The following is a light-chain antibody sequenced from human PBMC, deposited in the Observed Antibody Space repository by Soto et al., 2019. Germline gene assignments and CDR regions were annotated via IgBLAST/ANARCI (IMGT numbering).Light chain of an antibody. J-gene: IGKJ1*01. V-gene: IGKV3-20*01. Sequence: EIVLTQSPGTLSLSPGERATLSCRASQSVSSSFLAWYQQKPGQAPRLLIYGASSRATGIPDRFSGSGSGTDFTLTIGRLEPEDFAVYYCQHYGSSPRTFGQGTKVDIK. CDR2: GAS. CDR1: QSVSSSF. CDR3: QHYGSSPRT.